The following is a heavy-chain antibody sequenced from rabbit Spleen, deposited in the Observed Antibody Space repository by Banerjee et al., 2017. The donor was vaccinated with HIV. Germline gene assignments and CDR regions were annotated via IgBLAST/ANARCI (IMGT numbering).Heavy chain of an antibody. CDR2: IDVNSRST. J-gene: IGHJ4*01. D-gene: IGHD1-1*01. Sequence: EESGGDLVKPEGSLTLTCKASGLDFSSSYWICWVRQAPGRGLEWIACIDVNSRSTHYASWAKGRFTISKISSTTVTLQMTSLTAADTATYFCARDLTDVIGWNFGWWGPGTLVTVS. CDR1: GLDFSSSYW. V-gene: IGHV1S45*01. CDR3: ARDLTDVIGWNFGW.